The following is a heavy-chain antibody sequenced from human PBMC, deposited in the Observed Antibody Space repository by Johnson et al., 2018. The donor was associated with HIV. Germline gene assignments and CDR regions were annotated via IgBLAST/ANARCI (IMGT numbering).Heavy chain of an antibody. D-gene: IGHD5-18*01. CDR1: GFTFSSFA. V-gene: IGHV3-23*04. Sequence: VQLVESGGGLVQPGGSLRLSCAASGFTFSSFAMSWVRQAPGKGLEWVSGISSIGGSTYYADSVKGRFTISRDNSKNTLYLQMNSLRAEDTAVYYCARGQLWLLDDALDIWGQGTMVTVSS. J-gene: IGHJ3*02. CDR3: ARGQLWLLDDALDI. CDR2: ISSIGGST.